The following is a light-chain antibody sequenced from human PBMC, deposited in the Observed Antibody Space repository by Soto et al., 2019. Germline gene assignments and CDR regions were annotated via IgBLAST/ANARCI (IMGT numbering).Light chain of an antibody. CDR1: QSISSSY. CDR2: AAS. V-gene: IGKV3-20*01. Sequence: EIVLTQSPGTLSLSPGEGGTLSCRASQSISSSYLAWYQQKPGQSPRLLIYAASSRATGIPDRFSGSGSGTDFTLTISRLEPEDFAVYYCHQRQSWPRTFGQGTKVDIK. J-gene: IGKJ1*01. CDR3: HQRQSWPRT.